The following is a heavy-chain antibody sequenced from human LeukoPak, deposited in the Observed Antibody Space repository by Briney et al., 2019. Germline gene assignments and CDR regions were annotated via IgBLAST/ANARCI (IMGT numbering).Heavy chain of an antibody. CDR3: ARDRETYDYVWGSYRYTSHFDY. CDR2: IYHSGST. V-gene: IGHV4-38-2*02. Sequence: SETLSLTCNVSGGSMSNIYYWGWIRQPPGKGLEWIGSIYHSGSTYYNPSLKSRVTISVDTSKNQFSLKLSSVTAADTAVYYCARDRETYDYVWGSYRYTSHFDYWGQGTLVTVSS. CDR1: GGSMSNIYY. J-gene: IGHJ4*02. D-gene: IGHD3-16*02.